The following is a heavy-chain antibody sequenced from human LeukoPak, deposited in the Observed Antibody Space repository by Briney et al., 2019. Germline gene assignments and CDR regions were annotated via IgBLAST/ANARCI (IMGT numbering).Heavy chain of an antibody. CDR3: ARVYYDSSGYHNWFDT. J-gene: IGHJ5*02. CDR2: ISGTGPGI. CDR1: GFPCSNYE. V-gene: IGHV3-48*03. Sequence: SGGSLRLSCVASGFPCSNYEMNWVRQAPGKGLEWVSYISGTGPGIYYADSVKGRSTISRDSAKNSLYLQMNSLRVEDTAVYYCARVYYDSSGYHNWFDTWGQGTLVTVSS. D-gene: IGHD3-22*01.